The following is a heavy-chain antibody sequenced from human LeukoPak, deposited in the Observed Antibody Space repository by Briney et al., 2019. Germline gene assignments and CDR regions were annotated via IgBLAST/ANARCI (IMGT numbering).Heavy chain of an antibody. V-gene: IGHV4-39*01. CDR2: IYYSGST. Sequence: SETLSLTCTVSGGSISSSSYYWGWIRQPPGKGLEWIGSIYYSGSTYYNPSLKSRVTISVDTSKNQFSLKLSSVTAADTAVYYCARRGSSWGLDPWGQGTLVTVSS. J-gene: IGHJ5*02. CDR3: ARRGSSWGLDP. CDR1: GGSISSSSYY. D-gene: IGHD6-13*01.